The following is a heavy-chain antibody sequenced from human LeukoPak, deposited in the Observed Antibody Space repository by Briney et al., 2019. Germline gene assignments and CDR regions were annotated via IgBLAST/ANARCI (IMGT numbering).Heavy chain of an antibody. CDR2: IGPHNGNT. CDR1: GYTFTSHD. J-gene: IGHJ6*03. CDR3: ARVEVSRYYYYYYMDV. D-gene: IGHD2-15*01. Sequence: GASVKVSCKASGYTFTSHDISWVRQAPGQGLEWMGWIGPHNGNTNYAQKLQGRVTMTTDTSTSTAYMELRSLTSDDTAVYYCARVEVSRYYYYYYMDVWGKGTTVSVSS. V-gene: IGHV1-18*01.